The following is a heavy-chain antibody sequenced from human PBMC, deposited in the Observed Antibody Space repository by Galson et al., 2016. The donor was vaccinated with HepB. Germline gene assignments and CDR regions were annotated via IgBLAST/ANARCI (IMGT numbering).Heavy chain of an antibody. J-gene: IGHJ6*02. CDR1: GFTFDDHA. V-gene: IGHV3-9*01. CDR2: ISWKSGSI. Sequence: SLRLSCAASGFTFDDHAMHWVRQGPGKGLEWVSGISWKSGSIGYADSVKGRFSISRDNAKNSLYLQMNSLRAEDTALYYCAKGLRFIYHYCMDVWGQGTTVTFSS. CDR3: AKGLRFIYHYCMDV.